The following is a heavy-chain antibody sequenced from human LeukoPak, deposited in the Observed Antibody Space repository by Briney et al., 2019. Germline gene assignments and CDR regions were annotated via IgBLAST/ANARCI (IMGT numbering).Heavy chain of an antibody. J-gene: IGHJ4*02. Sequence: GASVKVSCKASGYTFTGYCMHWVRQAPGQGLEWMGWINPNSGGANYAQKFQGRVTMTRDTSISTAYMELRRLRSDDTAVYYCARDYRTGFDYWGQGTLVTVSS. V-gene: IGHV1-2*02. CDR1: GYTFTGYC. D-gene: IGHD7-27*01. CDR2: INPNSGGA. CDR3: ARDYRTGFDY.